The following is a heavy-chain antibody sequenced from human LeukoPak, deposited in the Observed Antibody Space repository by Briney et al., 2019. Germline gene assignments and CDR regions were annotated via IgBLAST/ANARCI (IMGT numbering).Heavy chain of an antibody. CDR3: AKEKDEWLPGLFEY. J-gene: IGHJ4*02. CDR1: GFTFSSYA. CDR2: MSDSDGTT. Sequence: GGSLRLSCAASGFTFSSYAMSWVRQAPGKGLEWVSGMSDSDGTTYYADSVKGRFTIPRDNSENMVHLQMNDLRAEDTAVYYCAKEKDEWLPGLFEYWGQGILVTVSS. D-gene: IGHD5-12*01. V-gene: IGHV3-23*01.